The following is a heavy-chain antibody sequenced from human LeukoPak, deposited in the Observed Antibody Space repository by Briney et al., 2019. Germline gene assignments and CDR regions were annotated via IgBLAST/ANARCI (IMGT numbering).Heavy chain of an antibody. V-gene: IGHV4-39*07. CDR2: IYYTGTT. Sequence: PSETLSLTCTVSGGSISSTNYYWAWIRQPPGRGLEWIGSIYYTGTTFDNPSLKSRVTLSVDTSKNQFSLKLSSVTAADTAVYYCARDAQTEYSSTWSRALFHYWGQGTLVTVSS. CDR1: GGSISSTNYY. D-gene: IGHD6-13*01. J-gene: IGHJ4*02. CDR3: ARDAQTEYSSTWSRALFHY.